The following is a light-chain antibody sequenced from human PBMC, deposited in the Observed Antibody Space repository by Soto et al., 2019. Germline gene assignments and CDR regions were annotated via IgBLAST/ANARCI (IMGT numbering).Light chain of an antibody. J-gene: IGKJ3*01. CDR3: QQRSNWPVFT. CDR2: DAS. V-gene: IGKV3-11*01. CDR1: QSVSSY. Sequence: EIVLTQSPATLSLSPGERATLSCRASQSVSSYLAWYQQKPGQAPRLLIYDASNRATGIQARFSGSGSGTAFTLTISSREPEDFAVYYCQQRSNWPVFTFGPGTKVDIK.